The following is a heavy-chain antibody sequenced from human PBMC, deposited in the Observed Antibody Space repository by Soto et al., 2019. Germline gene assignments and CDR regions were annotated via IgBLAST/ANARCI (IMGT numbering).Heavy chain of an antibody. J-gene: IGHJ6*02. CDR3: ARDRLIAARPKSYYYYGMDV. CDR2: ISAYNGNT. CDR1: GYTFTSYG. Sequence: ASVKVSCKASGYTFTSYGISWVRQAPGQGLEWMGWISAYNGNTNYAQKLQGRVTMTTDTSTSTAYMELRSLRSDDTAVYYCARDRLIAARPKSYYYYGMDVWGQGTTVTVSS. V-gene: IGHV1-18*01. D-gene: IGHD6-6*01.